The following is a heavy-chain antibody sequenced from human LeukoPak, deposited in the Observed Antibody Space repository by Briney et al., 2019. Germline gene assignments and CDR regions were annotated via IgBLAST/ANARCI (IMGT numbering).Heavy chain of an antibody. Sequence: GSSVKVSCKASGGTFSSYAISWVRQAPGQGLEWMGGIIPIFGTANYAQKFQGRVTITTDESTSTAYMELSSLRSDDTAVYYCARDPAVAGPYWYFDLWGRGTLVTVSS. V-gene: IGHV1-69*05. CDR3: ARDPAVAGPYWYFDL. D-gene: IGHD6-19*01. CDR2: IIPIFGTA. CDR1: GGTFSSYA. J-gene: IGHJ2*01.